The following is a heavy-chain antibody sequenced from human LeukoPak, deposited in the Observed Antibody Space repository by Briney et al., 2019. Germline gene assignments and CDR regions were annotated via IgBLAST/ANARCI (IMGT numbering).Heavy chain of an antibody. CDR3: TTDGGRKSRPYHFDY. J-gene: IGHJ4*02. D-gene: IGHD3-16*01. CDR1: GFTFSNAW. CDR2: IKSKIDGGTT. V-gene: IGHV3-15*01. Sequence: PGGSLRLSCAASGFTFSNAWMSWVRQAPGKGLEWVGRIKSKIDGGTTDYAAPVKGRSTISRADSKNTLCLQMNSLKTEDTAVYYCTTDGGRKSRPYHFDYWGQGTLVTVSS.